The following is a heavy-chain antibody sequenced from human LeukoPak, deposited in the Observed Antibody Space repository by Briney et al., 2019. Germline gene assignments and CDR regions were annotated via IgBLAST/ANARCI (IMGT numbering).Heavy chain of an antibody. J-gene: IGHJ6*02. CDR1: GFTFDDYA. Sequence: PGRSLRLSCAASGFTFDDYAMHWVRQAPGKGLEWVSGISWNSGSIGYADSVKGRFTISRDNAKNSLYLQMNSLRAEGTALYYCAKGDTAMVYYYYGMDVWGQGTTVTVSS. CDR2: ISWNSGSI. CDR3: AKGDTAMVYYYYGMDV. V-gene: IGHV3-9*01. D-gene: IGHD5-18*01.